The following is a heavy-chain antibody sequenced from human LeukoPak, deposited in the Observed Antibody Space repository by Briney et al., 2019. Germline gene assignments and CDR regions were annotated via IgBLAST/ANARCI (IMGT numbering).Heavy chain of an antibody. CDR2: ISSSSDYI. CDR1: GFTFSSYE. CDR3: ATDSYVSGSYYRLFY. D-gene: IGHD3-10*01. Sequence: GGSLRLSCAASGFTFSSYEMNWVRQAPGKGLEWVSSISSSSDYIYDADSVKGRFTISRDNAKNTLYLQMNNLRAEDTAIYYCATDSYVSGSYYRLFYWGQGTLVTVSS. J-gene: IGHJ4*02. V-gene: IGHV3-21*01.